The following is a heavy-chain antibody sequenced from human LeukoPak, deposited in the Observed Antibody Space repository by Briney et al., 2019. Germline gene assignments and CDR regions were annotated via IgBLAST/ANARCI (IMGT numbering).Heavy chain of an antibody. V-gene: IGHV4-39*01. CDR1: GASISSSSYY. CDR2: IYYSGST. J-gene: IGHJ4*02. CDR3: ARMYDSSGYYYPFDY. D-gene: IGHD3-22*01. Sequence: PSETLSLTCTVSGASISSSSYYWGWIRQPPGKGLEWIGSIYYSGSTCYSPSLKSRVTISVDTSKNHFSLKLSSVTAADTAVYYCARMYDSSGYYYPFDYWGQGTLVTVSS.